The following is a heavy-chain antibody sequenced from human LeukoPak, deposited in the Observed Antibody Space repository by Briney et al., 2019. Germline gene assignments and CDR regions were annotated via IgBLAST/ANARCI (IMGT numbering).Heavy chain of an antibody. CDR2: ISGSGGSS. Sequence: GGSLRLSCAASGFTFSSYAMSWVRQAPGKGLEWVSAISGSGGSSYYADSVRGRVTISRDNSTNTLYLQMNSLRAEDTAVYYCAKDENPRPRNYFQHWGQGTLVTVSS. D-gene: IGHD2/OR15-2a*01. CDR1: GFTFSSYA. J-gene: IGHJ1*01. V-gene: IGHV3-23*01. CDR3: AKDENPRPRNYFQH.